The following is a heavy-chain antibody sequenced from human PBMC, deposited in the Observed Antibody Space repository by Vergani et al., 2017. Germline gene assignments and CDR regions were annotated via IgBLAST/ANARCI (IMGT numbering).Heavy chain of an antibody. CDR2: IIPILGIA. D-gene: IGHD3-10*01. J-gene: IGHJ4*02. CDR3: ARDRSITMVRGVIMAYYFDY. CDR1: GGTFSSYT. V-gene: IGHV1-69*08. Sequence: QVQLVQSGAEVKKPGYSVKVSCKASGGTFSSYTISWVRQAPGQGLEWMGRIIPILGIANYAQKFQGRVTITEDKSTSTAYMELSSLRSEYPAVYYCARDRSITMVRGVIMAYYFDYWGQGTLVTVSS.